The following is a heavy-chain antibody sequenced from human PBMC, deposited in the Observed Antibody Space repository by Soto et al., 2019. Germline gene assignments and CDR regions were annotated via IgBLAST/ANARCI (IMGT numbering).Heavy chain of an antibody. Sequence: EVQLVESGGGLVQPGGSLRLSCAASGFTFSSYSMNWVRQAPGKGLEWVSYISSSSTTIYYADSVKGRFTISRDNAKNSLDLQMNSLRDEDTAVYYCARNRDYYGSGSSGGNWGQGTLVTVSS. CDR3: ARNRDYYGSGSSGGN. CDR2: ISSSSTTI. J-gene: IGHJ4*02. D-gene: IGHD3-10*01. V-gene: IGHV3-48*02. CDR1: GFTFSSYS.